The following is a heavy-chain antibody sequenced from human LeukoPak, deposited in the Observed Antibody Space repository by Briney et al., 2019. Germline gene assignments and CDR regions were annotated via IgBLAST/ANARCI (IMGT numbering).Heavy chain of an antibody. CDR2: ISSSGGTI. CDR1: GFTFSDYY. CDR3: ARDRESYDFWSGYPDAFDI. J-gene: IGHJ3*02. D-gene: IGHD3-3*01. Sequence: PGGSLRLSCAASGFTFSDYYMNWIRQAPGKGLEWVSYISSSGGTINYADSVKGRFTISRDNAKNSLYLQMNSLRAEDTAVYYCARDRESYDFWSGYPDAFDIWGQGTMVTVSS. V-gene: IGHV3-11*04.